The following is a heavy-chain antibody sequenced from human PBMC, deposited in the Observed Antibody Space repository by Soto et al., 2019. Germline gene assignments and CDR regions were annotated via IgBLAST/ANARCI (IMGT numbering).Heavy chain of an antibody. Sequence: PGGSLRLSCAASGFTFSSYGMHWVRQAPGKGLEWVSGIRSNSDTIDYEDSVKGRFTISRDNAKNTLSLQMNSLRAEDTAVYYCAREIYDDYDSSGFDHWGQGTLVTVSS. V-gene: IGHV3-33*08. D-gene: IGHD3-22*01. J-gene: IGHJ4*02. CDR1: GFTFSSYG. CDR3: AREIYDDYDSSGFDH. CDR2: IRSNSDTI.